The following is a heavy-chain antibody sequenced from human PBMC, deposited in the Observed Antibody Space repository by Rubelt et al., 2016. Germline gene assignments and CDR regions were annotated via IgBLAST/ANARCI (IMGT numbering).Heavy chain of an antibody. D-gene: IGHD5-24*01. V-gene: IGHV3-23*04. CDR2: ISGSGGST. CDR3: ARNAEGYDL. J-gene: IGHJ2*01. Sequence: EVQLVESGGGLVQPGGSLRLSCAASGFTFSSYVMSWVRQAPGKGLEWVSAISGSGGSTSYADSVKGRFTLSRDNSKNTQYLQMNSLRAEDTGVYYCARNAEGYDLWGRGTLVTVSS. CDR1: GFTFSSYV.